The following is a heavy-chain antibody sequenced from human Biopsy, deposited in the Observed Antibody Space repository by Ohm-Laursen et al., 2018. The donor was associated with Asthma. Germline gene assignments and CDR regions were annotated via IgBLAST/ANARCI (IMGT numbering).Heavy chain of an antibody. Sequence: SVKVSCKPSGGSFSNFAFSWVRQSPGHGLEWMGTILTKFDITSYAEKFQGRVTITADKSTSTTYMELSRLRSEDTAVYYCARSYDTDSYPVLVLDYWGQGTLVTVSS. J-gene: IGHJ4*02. CDR1: GGSFSNFA. D-gene: IGHD3-22*01. CDR2: ILTKFDIT. CDR3: ARSYDTDSYPVLVLDY. V-gene: IGHV1-69*04.